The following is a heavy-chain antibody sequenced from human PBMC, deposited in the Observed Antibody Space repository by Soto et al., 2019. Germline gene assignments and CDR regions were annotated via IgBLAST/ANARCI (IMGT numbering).Heavy chain of an antibody. CDR2: ISGSGGST. J-gene: IGHJ4*02. CDR3: AKDLVEELVYSRLRPPRYSSSELFDY. V-gene: IGHV3-23*01. D-gene: IGHD6-6*01. Sequence: HPGGSLRLSCAASGFTFSSYAMSWVRQAPGKGLEWVSAISGSGGSTYYAESVKGRFTISRDNSKNTLYLQMNSLRAEDTAVYYCAKDLVEELVYSRLRPPRYSSSELFDYWGQGTLVTVSS. CDR1: GFTFSSYA.